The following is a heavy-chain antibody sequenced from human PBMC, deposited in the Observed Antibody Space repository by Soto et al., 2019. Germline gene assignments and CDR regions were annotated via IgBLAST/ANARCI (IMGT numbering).Heavy chain of an antibody. Sequence: QVQLQESGPGLVKPSQTLSLTCTVSSGSISSGSYYWTWIRQHPGKGLEGIAYIYSRGSTYYNPSLKSRVTISVDTSKNQFSLKLSSVTAADTAVYYCARGGEIGSAPFFDYWGQGTLVTVSS. V-gene: IGHV4-31*03. D-gene: IGHD3-16*01. CDR3: ARGGEIGSAPFFDY. CDR1: SGSISSGSYY. J-gene: IGHJ4*02. CDR2: IYSRGST.